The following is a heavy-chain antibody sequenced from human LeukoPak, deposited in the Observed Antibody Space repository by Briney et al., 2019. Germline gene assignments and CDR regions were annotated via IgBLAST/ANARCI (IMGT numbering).Heavy chain of an antibody. D-gene: IGHD6-6*01. CDR1: GFTLSSNY. CDR3: ARVRPHPIIDV. J-gene: IGHJ6*03. V-gene: IGHV3-53*01. CDR2: IYTGGSA. Sequence: GGSLRLSCAASGFTLSSNYMSWVRHAPGGGLEWVSVIYTGGSAYYADSVKGRFTISRDDSKNTLYLQMNSLRAEDTAVYYCARVRPHPIIDVWGKGTTVTVSS.